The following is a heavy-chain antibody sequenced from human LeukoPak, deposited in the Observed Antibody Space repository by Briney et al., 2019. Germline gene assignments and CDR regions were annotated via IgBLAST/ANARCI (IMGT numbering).Heavy chain of an antibody. CDR2: ITASGTAM. Sequence: PSQTLSLTCTVSGGSISSGGYYWSWVRQAPGKGLEWVSHITASGTAMFYADSVKGRFTISRDNAKNSLYLQINSLRDEDTAVYYCASSGSYRFDYWGQGTLVTVSS. CDR1: GGSISSGGYY. CDR3: ASSGSYRFDY. J-gene: IGHJ4*02. V-gene: IGHV3-11*04. D-gene: IGHD1-26*01.